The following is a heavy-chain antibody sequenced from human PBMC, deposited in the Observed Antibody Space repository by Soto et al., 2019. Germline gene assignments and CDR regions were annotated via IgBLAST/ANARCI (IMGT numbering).Heavy chain of an antibody. D-gene: IGHD3-10*01. CDR2: IYWDDDK. V-gene: IGHV2-5*02. J-gene: IGHJ5*02. Sequence: QITLKESGPTLVKPTQTLTLTCTFSGFSLSTSGVGVGWIRQPPGKALEWLALIYWDDDKRYSPSLKSRLTIPKDPSKNQVVLTMTNMDPVDTATYYCAHMGGWFGELLYWFDPWGQGTLVTVSS. CDR3: AHMGGWFGELLYWFDP. CDR1: GFSLSTSGVG.